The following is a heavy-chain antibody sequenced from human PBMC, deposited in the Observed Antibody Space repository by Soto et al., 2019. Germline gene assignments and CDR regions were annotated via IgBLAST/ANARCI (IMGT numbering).Heavy chain of an antibody. CDR3: ARGYYYDSSGSDFDY. V-gene: IGHV3-53*01. J-gene: IGHJ4*02. D-gene: IGHD3-22*01. Sequence: GGSLRLSCAASGFTVSSNYMSWVRQAPGKGLGWVSVIYSVGSTYYADSVKGRFTISRDNSKNTLYLQMNSLRAEDTAVYYCARGYYYDSSGSDFDYWGQGTLVTVSS. CDR1: GFTVSSNY. CDR2: IYSVGST.